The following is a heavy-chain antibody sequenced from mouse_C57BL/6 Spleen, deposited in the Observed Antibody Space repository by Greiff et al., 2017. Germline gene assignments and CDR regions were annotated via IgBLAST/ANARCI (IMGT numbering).Heavy chain of an antibody. D-gene: IGHD1-1*01. J-gene: IGHJ1*03. V-gene: IGHV8-8*01. CDR3: ALVNYYGSSYLYFDV. CDR2: IWWDDDK. Sequence: QVTLKVCGPGILQPSQTLSLTCSFSGFSLSSFGMGVGWIRQPSGKGLEWLAHIWWDDDKYYNPALKSRLTISKGTSKNQVFLKIANVNTADTATYYCALVNYYGSSYLYFDVWSTGTTVTVSS. CDR1: GFSLSSFGMG.